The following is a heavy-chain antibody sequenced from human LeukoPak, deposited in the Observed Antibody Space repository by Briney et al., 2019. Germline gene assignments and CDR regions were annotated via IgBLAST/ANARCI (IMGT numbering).Heavy chain of an antibody. D-gene: IGHD1-26*01. J-gene: IGHJ5*02. CDR3: ATYSGSYRWFDP. CDR1: GDSLSSGDYY. CDR2: IHYSSNP. V-gene: IGHV4-30-4*01. Sequence: SQTLSLTCTVSGDSLSSGDYYWSWIRQPPGKGLEWIGYIHYSSNPYFNPSLKSRVIISVDTSKKQFSLNLNSVTAADTAVYYCATYSGSYRWFDPWGEGTLVTVSS.